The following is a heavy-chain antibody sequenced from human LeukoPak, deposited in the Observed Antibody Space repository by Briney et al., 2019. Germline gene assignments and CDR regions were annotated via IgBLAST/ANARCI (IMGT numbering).Heavy chain of an antibody. CDR3: AKGLCGGGSCHSWGPFDY. CDR1: GFTLSSDW. CDR2: ISYDGSKK. V-gene: IGHV3-30*18. Sequence: GGSLRLSCVASGFTLSSDWMSWVRQAPGKGLEWVAVISYDGSKKYFAESVKGRFTISRDNSKNTLYLQMNSLRPDDTALYYCAKGLCGGGSCHSWGPFDYWGQGTLVTVSS. D-gene: IGHD2-15*01. J-gene: IGHJ4*02.